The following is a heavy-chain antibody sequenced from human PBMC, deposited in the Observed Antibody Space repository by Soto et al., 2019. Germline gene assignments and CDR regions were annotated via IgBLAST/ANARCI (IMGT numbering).Heavy chain of an antibody. J-gene: IGHJ6*02. V-gene: IGHV1-69*13. CDR1: GGTFSSYA. D-gene: IGHD6-13*01. CDR2: IIPIFGTA. CDR3: ARALTYSSSWYGGRSGMDV. Sequence: SVKVSCKASGGTFSSYAISWVRQAPGQGLEWMGGIIPIFGTANYAQKFQGRVTITADESTSTAYMELSSLRSEDTAVYYCARALTYSSSWYGGRSGMDVWGQGTKVTVS.